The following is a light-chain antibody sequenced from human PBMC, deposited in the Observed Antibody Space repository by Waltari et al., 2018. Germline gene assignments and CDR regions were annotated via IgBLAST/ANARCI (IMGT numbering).Light chain of an antibody. J-gene: IGLJ3*02. CDR3: CSYAGSSTWV. Sequence: QSALTQPASVSGSPGQSITIPCTGTSRDVGCYNLVSWYQQHPGKAPKLMIYEVSKRPSGVSNRFSGSKSGNTASLTISGLQAEDEADYYCCSYAGSSTWVFGGGTKLTVL. V-gene: IGLV2-23*02. CDR2: EVS. CDR1: SRDVGCYNL.